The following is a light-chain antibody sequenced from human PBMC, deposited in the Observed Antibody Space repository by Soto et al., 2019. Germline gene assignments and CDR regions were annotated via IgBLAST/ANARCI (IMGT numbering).Light chain of an antibody. CDR3: QQYGSSPS. V-gene: IGKV3D-20*01. CDR1: QSVVGGY. Sequence: DIVLTQPPGTLSLSSGDRVTLSCGASQSVVGGYFAWYQQKPGLAPRLIIYDTSIRASGIPDRISGSGSGTHFTLTISRLEPEDFAVYYCQQYGSSPSFGQGTKVDIK. J-gene: IGKJ1*01. CDR2: DTS.